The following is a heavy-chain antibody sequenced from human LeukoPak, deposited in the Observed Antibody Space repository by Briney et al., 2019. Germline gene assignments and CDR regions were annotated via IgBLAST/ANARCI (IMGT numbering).Heavy chain of an antibody. Sequence: GASVKVSCKASGYTFTGYYMHWVRQAPGQGLEWMGWINPNSGGTNYAQKFQGRVTMTRDTSISTAYMELSRLRSDDTAVYYCARDLGFTSSGWYGDWGQGTLVTVSS. D-gene: IGHD6-19*01. V-gene: IGHV1-2*02. CDR2: INPNSGGT. CDR1: GYTFTGYY. J-gene: IGHJ4*02. CDR3: ARDLGFTSSGWYGD.